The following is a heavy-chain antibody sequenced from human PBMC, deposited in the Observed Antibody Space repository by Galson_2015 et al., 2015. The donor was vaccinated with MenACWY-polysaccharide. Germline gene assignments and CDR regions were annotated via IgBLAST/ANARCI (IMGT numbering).Heavy chain of an antibody. V-gene: IGHV3-23*01. CDR3: AKVAVAGPMSFFDD. D-gene: IGHD6-19*01. CDR1: GFTFSSYA. Sequence: SLRLSCAASGFTFSSYAMSWFRQAPGKGLEWVSTVSGSGSSTYYADSVKGRFTISRDNSKNTLYLHMGSLRAEDTAVYYCAKVAVAGPMSFFDDWGQGTLVTVSS. CDR2: VSGSGSST. J-gene: IGHJ4*02.